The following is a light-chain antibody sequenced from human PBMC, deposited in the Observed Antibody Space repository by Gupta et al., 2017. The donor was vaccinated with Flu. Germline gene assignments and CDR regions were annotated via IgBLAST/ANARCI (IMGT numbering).Light chain of an antibody. CDR3: RQDDSYPRT. CDR1: QGIRKD. V-gene: IGKV1-6*01. CDR2: AAS. J-gene: IGKJ1*01. Sequence: AIQMTQSPSSLSASVGDRVTISCRASQGIRKDLGWYQQKPGKAPKLLIYAASNLQRGVPSRFSGSGSGTDFTLTINNLQPEDFATYYCRQDDSYPRTFGQGTKVEI.